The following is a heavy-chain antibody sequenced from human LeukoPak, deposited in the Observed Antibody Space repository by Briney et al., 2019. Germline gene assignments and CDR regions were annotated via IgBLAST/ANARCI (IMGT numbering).Heavy chain of an antibody. CDR3: ARGVEPLAANTLAY. CDR2: LYSDGNT. Sequence: GGSLRLSCAASGFTVITNDMTWVRQAPGKGLEWGSVLYSDGNTRYADSVQGRFTISRDNSKNTLYLEMNSLSPDDTAVYYCARGVEPLAANTLAYWGQGTLVTVSS. CDR1: GFTVITND. V-gene: IGHV3-53*01. J-gene: IGHJ4*02. D-gene: IGHD1-14*01.